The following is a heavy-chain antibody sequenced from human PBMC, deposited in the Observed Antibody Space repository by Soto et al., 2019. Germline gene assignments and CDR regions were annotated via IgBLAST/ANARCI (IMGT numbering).Heavy chain of an antibody. CDR2: IYYSGNT. CDR3: ARLKGSGSNYYFDY. D-gene: IGHD3-10*01. V-gene: IGHV4-39*01. J-gene: IGHJ4*02. Sequence: SETLSLPCTVSGGSISTSSYYWGWIRQPPGKGLEWIGSIYYSGNTYYNPSLKSRVTISVDTSKNQFSLKLSSVTAADTAVYYCARLKGSGSNYYFDYWGQGTLVTVSS. CDR1: GGSISTSSYY.